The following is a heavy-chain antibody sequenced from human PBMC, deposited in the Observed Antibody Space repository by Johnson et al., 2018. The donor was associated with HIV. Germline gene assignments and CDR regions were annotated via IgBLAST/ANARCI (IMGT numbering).Heavy chain of an antibody. Sequence: VQLVESGGGVVQPGRSLRLSCAASGFTFSSYGMHWVRQAPGKGLEWVAVISYDGSNKYYADSVKGRFTISRDNSKNTLYLQMNSLRAEDTAVYYCARERIAAAGLDAFDIWGQGTMVTVSS. V-gene: IGHV3-30*03. D-gene: IGHD6-13*01. CDR3: ARERIAAAGLDAFDI. J-gene: IGHJ3*02. CDR2: ISYDGSNK. CDR1: GFTFSSYG.